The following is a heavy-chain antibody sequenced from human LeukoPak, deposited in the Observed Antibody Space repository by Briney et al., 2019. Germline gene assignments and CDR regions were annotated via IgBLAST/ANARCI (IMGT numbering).Heavy chain of an antibody. D-gene: IGHD5-24*01. V-gene: IGHV4-39*01. J-gene: IGHJ4*02. CDR3: ARLGVEMATINDY. CDR2: IYYSGST. Sequence: SETLSLTCTVSGGSISSSSYYWGWIRQPPGKGLEWIGSIYYSGSTYSNPSLKSRVTISVDTSKNQFSLKLSSVTAADTAVYYCARLGVEMATINDYWGQGTLVTVSS. CDR1: GGSISSSSYY.